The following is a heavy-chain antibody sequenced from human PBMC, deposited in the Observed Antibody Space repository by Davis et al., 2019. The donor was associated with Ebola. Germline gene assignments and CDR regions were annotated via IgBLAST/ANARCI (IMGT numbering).Heavy chain of an antibody. CDR2: IYYSGST. Sequence: AGSLTLSCTVSGGSISSSSYYWGWIRQPPGKGMEWIGYIYYSGSTNYNPSLKSRVTISVDTSKNQFSLKLSSVTAADTAVYYCAMGPDYGEYGGPRYYYGMDVWGQGTTVTVSS. CDR1: GGSISSSSYY. CDR3: AMGPDYGEYGGPRYYYGMDV. D-gene: IGHD4-17*01. V-gene: IGHV4-61*05. J-gene: IGHJ6*02.